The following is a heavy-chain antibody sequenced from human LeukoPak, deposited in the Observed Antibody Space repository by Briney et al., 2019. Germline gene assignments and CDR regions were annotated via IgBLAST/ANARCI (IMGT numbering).Heavy chain of an antibody. V-gene: IGHV3-23*01. J-gene: IGHJ6*04. Sequence: GGSLRLSCAASGFTFSSYAMSWVRQAPGKGLEWVSAISGSGSTIYYADSVKGRFTISRDNAKNSLYLQMNSLRAEDTAVYYCAELGITIIGGVWGKGTTVTISS. CDR3: AELGITIIGGV. CDR1: GFTFSSYA. CDR2: ISGSGSTI. D-gene: IGHD3-10*02.